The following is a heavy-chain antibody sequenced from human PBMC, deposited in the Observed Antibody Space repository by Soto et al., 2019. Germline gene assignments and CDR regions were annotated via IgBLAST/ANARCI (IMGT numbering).Heavy chain of an antibody. CDR3: ARGRIAARPSDY. D-gene: IGHD6-6*01. V-gene: IGHV1-3*01. CDR1: GYTFTSYA. Sequence: ASVKVSCKASGYTFTSYAMHWVRKAPGQRLEWMGWINAGNGNTKYSQKFQGRVTITRDTSASTAYMELSSLRSEDTAVYYCARGRIAARPSDYWGQGTLVTVSS. CDR2: INAGNGNT. J-gene: IGHJ4*02.